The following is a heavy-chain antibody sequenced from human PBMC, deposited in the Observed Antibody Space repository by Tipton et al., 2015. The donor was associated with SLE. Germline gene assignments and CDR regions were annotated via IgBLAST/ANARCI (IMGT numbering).Heavy chain of an antibody. V-gene: IGHV4-59*11. CDR1: GGSISTHY. CDR2: MEYSGSS. J-gene: IGHJ4*02. CDR3: ARDRGGDYFDY. Sequence: TLSLTCTVSGGSISTHYWSWIRQPPGKGLEWIGYMEYSGSSNYNPSLKSRVTISLDTSKSQFSLKLYSLTAADTAVYYCARDRGGDYFDYWGQGNLVVVSS. D-gene: IGHD3-10*01.